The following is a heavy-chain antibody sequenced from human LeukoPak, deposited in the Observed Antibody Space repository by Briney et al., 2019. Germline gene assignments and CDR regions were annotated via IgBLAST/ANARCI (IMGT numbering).Heavy chain of an antibody. D-gene: IGHD5-18*01. V-gene: IGHV4-38-2*01. CDR3: ARKAELYSYGQWDY. CDR1: GYSISSGYY. J-gene: IGHJ4*02. Sequence: PSETLSLTCAVSGYSISSGYYWGWIRQPPGKGLEWIGSIYHSGSTYYNPSLMSRVTISVDTSKKQFSLKLTSVTAADTAVYYCARKAELYSYGQWDYWGQGTLVTVSS. CDR2: IYHSGST.